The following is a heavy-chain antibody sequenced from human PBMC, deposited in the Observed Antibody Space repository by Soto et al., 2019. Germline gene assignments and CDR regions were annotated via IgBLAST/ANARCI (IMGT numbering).Heavy chain of an antibody. CDR1: GFTFSSYA. V-gene: IGHV3-23*01. Sequence: GGSLRLSCSASGFTFSSYAMSWVRQAPGKGLEWVSAISGSGGSTYYADSVKGRFTISRDNSENTLYLQMNSLRAEDTAVYYCAKAQYYDYVWGSYRGHYYYYYGMDVWGQGTTVTVSS. D-gene: IGHD3-16*01. CDR2: ISGSGGST. CDR3: AKAQYYDYVWGSYRGHYYYYYGMDV. J-gene: IGHJ6*02.